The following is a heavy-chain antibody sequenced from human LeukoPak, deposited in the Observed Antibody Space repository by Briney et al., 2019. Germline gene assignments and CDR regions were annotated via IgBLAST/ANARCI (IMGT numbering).Heavy chain of an antibody. CDR3: ARDTAMFTTYYYYYTDV. V-gene: IGHV4-4*07. Sequence: PSETLSLTCTVSGGSISSYYWSWIRQPAGKGLEWIGRIYTSGSTNYNPSLKSRVTMSVDTSKNQFSLTLSSVTAADTAVYYCARDTAMFTTYYYYYTDVWGKGTTVTVSS. J-gene: IGHJ6*03. D-gene: IGHD5-18*01. CDR1: GGSISSYY. CDR2: IYTSGST.